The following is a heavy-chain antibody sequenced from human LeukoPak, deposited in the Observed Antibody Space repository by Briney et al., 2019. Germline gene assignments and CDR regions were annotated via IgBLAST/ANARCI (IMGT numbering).Heavy chain of an antibody. J-gene: IGHJ4*02. CDR3: ARGHTAVTRHFDF. D-gene: IGHD4-17*01. V-gene: IGHV3-30*04. CDR2: ISADGSNK. CDR1: GFTFSSHP. Sequence: GGSLRLSCAASGFTFSSHPMHWVRQAPGKGLEWVAVISADGSNKYYVDSVKGRFTISRDNSKNTLFLQMNSLRTEDTAVYYCARGHTAVTRHFDFWGQGTLVTVSS.